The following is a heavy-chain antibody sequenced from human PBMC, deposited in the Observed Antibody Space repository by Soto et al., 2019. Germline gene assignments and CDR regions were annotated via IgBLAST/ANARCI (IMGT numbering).Heavy chain of an antibody. CDR2: IYYGGST. V-gene: IGHV4-39*01. J-gene: IGHJ3*02. CDR1: GASISSSNYY. CDR3: ACSHGSSYSSTRYDCDI. Sequence: SETLSLTCTVSGASISSSNYYWGWIRQPPGKGLEWIGSIYYGGSTYSNPSLQSRVNISVDTSKNQFSLKLISVTAADTAVYYCACSHGSSYSSTRYDCDIWGKGTMVTVSS. D-gene: IGHD6-13*01.